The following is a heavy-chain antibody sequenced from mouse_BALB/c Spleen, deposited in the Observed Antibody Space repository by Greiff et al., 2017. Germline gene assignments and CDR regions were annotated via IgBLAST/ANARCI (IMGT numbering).Heavy chain of an antibody. J-gene: IGHJ4*01. V-gene: IGHV1-9*01. Sequence: QVQLKESGAELMKPGASVKISCKATGYTFSSYWIEWVKQRPGHGLEWIGEILPGSGSTNYNEKFKGKATFTADTSSNTAYMQLSSLTSEDSAVYYCARMGHYYAMDYWGQGTSVTVSS. CDR2: ILPGSGST. CDR1: GYTFSSYW. CDR3: ARMGHYYAMDY.